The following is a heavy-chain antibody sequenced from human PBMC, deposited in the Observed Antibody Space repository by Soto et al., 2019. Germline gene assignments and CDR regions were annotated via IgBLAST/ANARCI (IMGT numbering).Heavy chain of an antibody. Sequence: GGSLRLSCAASGFTVSSNYMSWVRQAPGKGLEWVSVIYSGGSTYYADSVKGRFTISRDNSKNTLYLQMNSLRAEDTAVYYCASGHLYYYYYMDVWGKGTTVTVSS. CDR2: IYSGGST. V-gene: IGHV3-66*01. CDR3: ASGHLYYYYYMDV. J-gene: IGHJ6*03. CDR1: GFTVSSNY.